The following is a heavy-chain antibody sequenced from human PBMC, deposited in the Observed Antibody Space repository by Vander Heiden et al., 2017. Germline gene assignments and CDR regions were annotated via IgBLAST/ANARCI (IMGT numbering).Heavy chain of an antibody. Sequence: QVQLVESGGGVVQPGRSLRPSCAASEFTFSRYPMHWVRQGPGKGLEWVAIITNDGSNKYYADSVEGRFTISRDNSKNTLYLQMNSLRAEDTALYYCARDPRENFCSTATCYKKKWFDHWGHGTLVTVSS. V-gene: IGHV3-30-3*01. CDR1: EFTFSRYP. CDR3: ARDPRENFCSTATCYKKKWFDH. D-gene: IGHD3-3*01. CDR2: ITNDGSNK. J-gene: IGHJ5*02.